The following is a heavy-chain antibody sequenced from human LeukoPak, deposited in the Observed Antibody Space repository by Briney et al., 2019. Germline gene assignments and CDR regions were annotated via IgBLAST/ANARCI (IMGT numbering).Heavy chain of an antibody. Sequence: PGRSLRLSCAASGFTFSSYGMHWVRQAPGKGLEWVALISNDGSNEYYADSIKGRFTISRDNAKNSVYLQMNSLRDEDTAVYYCVRDPDALDYWGQGTLVTVSS. J-gene: IGHJ4*02. CDR1: GFTFSSYG. CDR2: ISNDGSNE. V-gene: IGHV3-30*03. CDR3: VRDPDALDY.